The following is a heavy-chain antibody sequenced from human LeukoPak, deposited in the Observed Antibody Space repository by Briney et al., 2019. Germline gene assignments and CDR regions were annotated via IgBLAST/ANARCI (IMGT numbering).Heavy chain of an antibody. D-gene: IGHD3-16*01. CDR3: ARGFYDYENY. J-gene: IGHJ4*02. Sequence: ASVKVSCKASGYTFTGYYTHWVRQAPGQGLEWMGWINPNSGNTGYAQKFQGRVTMTRNTSISTAYMELSSLRSEDTAVYYCARGFYDYENYWGQGTLVTVSS. CDR1: GYTFTGYY. V-gene: IGHV1-8*02. CDR2: INPNSGNT.